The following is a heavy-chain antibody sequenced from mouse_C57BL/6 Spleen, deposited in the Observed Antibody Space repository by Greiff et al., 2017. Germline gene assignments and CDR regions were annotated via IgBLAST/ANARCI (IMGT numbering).Heavy chain of an antibody. J-gene: IGHJ4*01. CDR2: ISSGGSYT. CDR3: ARLLEYYAMDY. CDR1: GFTFSSYG. V-gene: IGHV5-6*01. Sequence: DVHLVESGGDLVKPGGSLKLSCAASGFTFSSYGMSWVRQTPDKRLEWVATISSGGSYTYYPDSVKGRFTISRDNAKNTLYLQMSSLKSEDTAMYYCARLLEYYAMDYWGQGTSVTVSS.